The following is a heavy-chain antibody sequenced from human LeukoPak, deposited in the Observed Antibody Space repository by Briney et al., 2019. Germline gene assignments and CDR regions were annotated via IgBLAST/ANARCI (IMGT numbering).Heavy chain of an antibody. Sequence: PSETLSLTCTVSGYSISSGYYWGWIRQPPGKGLEWIVSIYHSGSTYYNPSLKSRVTISVDTSKNQFSLKLSSVTAADTAVYYCARHGPYGSGSYYNPPPCDYWGQGTLVTVSS. J-gene: IGHJ4*02. D-gene: IGHD3-10*01. V-gene: IGHV4-38-2*02. CDR1: GYSISSGYY. CDR2: IYHSGST. CDR3: ARHGPYGSGSYYNPPPCDY.